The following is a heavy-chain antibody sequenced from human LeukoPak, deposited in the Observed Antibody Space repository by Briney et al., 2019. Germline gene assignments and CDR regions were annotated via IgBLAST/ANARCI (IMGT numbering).Heavy chain of an antibody. CDR1: GFIFSTSW. V-gene: IGHV3-7*01. J-gene: IGHJ5*02. CDR3: ARNPGYSSSWFLFDP. Sequence: GGSLRLSCTASGFIFSTSWMTWVRQAPGKGLEWVANINLDGSEKYYVDSVKGRFTISRDNAKNSLYLQMNSLRAEDTAVYYCARNPGYSSSWFLFDPWGQGTLVTVSS. CDR2: INLDGSEK. D-gene: IGHD6-13*01.